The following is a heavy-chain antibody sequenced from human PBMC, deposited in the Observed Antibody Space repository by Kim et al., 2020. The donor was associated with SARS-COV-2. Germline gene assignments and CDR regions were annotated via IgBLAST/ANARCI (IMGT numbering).Heavy chain of an antibody. J-gene: IGHJ4*02. CDR1: GYPFTTLA. Sequence: ASVKVSCKASGYPFTTLAMNWVRQAPGQGLEWVGWINTNTGKPTYARGFTGRFVFSLDTSVSTAYLQISSLRAEDTAVYYCARDLRVVPLDVWGQGTLVT. D-gene: IGHD3-16*01. CDR2: INTNTGKP. CDR3: ARDLRVVPLDV. V-gene: IGHV7-4-1*02.